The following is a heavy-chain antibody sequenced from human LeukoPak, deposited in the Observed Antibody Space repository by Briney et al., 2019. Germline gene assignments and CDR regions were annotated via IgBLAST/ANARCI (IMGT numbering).Heavy chain of an antibody. J-gene: IGHJ4*02. Sequence: SETLSLTCTVSGVSITSSNSYWGWIRQPPGKGLEWIGSIYYSGNTYYNASLKSQVSISIDTSKNQFSLRLTSVTAADTAVYYCARQTGSGLFILPGGQGTLVTVSS. CDR2: IYYSGNT. CDR3: ARQTGSGLFILP. V-gene: IGHV4-39*01. D-gene: IGHD3/OR15-3a*01. CDR1: GVSITSSNSY.